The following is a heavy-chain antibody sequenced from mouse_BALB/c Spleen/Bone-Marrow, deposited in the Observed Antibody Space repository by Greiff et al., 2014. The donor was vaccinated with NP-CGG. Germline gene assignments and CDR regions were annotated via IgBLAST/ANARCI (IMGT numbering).Heavy chain of an antibody. CDR1: GFTFSDYY. CDR2: ISDGGSYT. J-gene: IGHJ4*01. V-gene: IGHV5-4*02. CDR3: ARDRRITTATYAMDY. Sequence: EVHLVESGGGLVKPGGSLKLSCAASGFTFSDYYMYWVRQTPEKRLEWVATISDGGSYTYYPDSVKGRFTISRDNAKNNLHLQMSSLKSEDTAMYYCARDRRITTATYAMDYWGQGTSVTVSS. D-gene: IGHD1-2*01.